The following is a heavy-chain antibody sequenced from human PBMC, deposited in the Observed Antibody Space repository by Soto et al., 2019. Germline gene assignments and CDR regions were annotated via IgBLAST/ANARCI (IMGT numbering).Heavy chain of an antibody. CDR2: ISNSGRII. Sequence: QSGGSLRLSCAASGFTFSSFEMNWVRQAPGKGLEWVSYISNSGRIIYYADSVKGRFTISRDDAKNSLYLQMNSLRAEDTAVYYCAREWGTSIAAAFDYWGQGTLVTVSS. D-gene: IGHD6-6*01. V-gene: IGHV3-48*03. J-gene: IGHJ4*02. CDR1: GFTFSSFE. CDR3: AREWGTSIAAAFDY.